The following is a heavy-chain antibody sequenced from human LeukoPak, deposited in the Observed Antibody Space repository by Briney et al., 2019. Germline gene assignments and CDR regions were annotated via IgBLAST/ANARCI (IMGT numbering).Heavy chain of an antibody. V-gene: IGHV4-34*01. D-gene: IGHD2-21*02. J-gene: IGHJ5*02. Sequence: PSETLSLTCAVYGGSFSGYYWSWIRQPPGKGLEWIGEINHSGSTNYNPSLKSRVTISVDTSKNQFSLKLSSVTAADTAVYYCARDVTYCGGDRYSIVNWFDPWGQGTLVTVSS. CDR2: INHSGST. CDR1: GGSFSGYY. CDR3: ARDVTYCGGDRYSIVNWFDP.